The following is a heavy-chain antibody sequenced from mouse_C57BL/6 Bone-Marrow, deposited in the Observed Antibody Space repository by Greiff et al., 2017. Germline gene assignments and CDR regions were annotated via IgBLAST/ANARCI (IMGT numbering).Heavy chain of an antibody. CDR3: TTIYYGYDGYFDV. CDR2: IDPENGDT. V-gene: IGHV14-4*01. D-gene: IGHD2-2*01. CDR1: GFNIKDDY. J-gene: IGHJ1*03. Sequence: VQLTQSGAELVRPGASVKLSCTASGFNIKDDYMHWVKQRPEPGLEWIGWIDPENGDTASASKFQGKATITADTSSNPAYLQLSSLTSEDTAVDYCTTIYYGYDGYFDVWGTGTTVTVSS.